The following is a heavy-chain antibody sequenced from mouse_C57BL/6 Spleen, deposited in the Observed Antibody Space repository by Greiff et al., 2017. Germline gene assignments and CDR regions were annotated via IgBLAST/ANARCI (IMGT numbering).Heavy chain of an antibody. Sequence: QVQLQQSGPELVKPGASVKISCKASGYAFSSSWMNWVKQRPGKGLEWIGRIYPGDGDTNYNGKFKGKATLTSDKSSSTAYMQLSSLTSEYSAVYFCARGGDGYPLDYWGQGTTLTVSS. V-gene: IGHV1-82*01. D-gene: IGHD2-3*01. CDR1: GYAFSSSW. CDR2: IYPGDGDT. J-gene: IGHJ2*01. CDR3: ARGGDGYPLDY.